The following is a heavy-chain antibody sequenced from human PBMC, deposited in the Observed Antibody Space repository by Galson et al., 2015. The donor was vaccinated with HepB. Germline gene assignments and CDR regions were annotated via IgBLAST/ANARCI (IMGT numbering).Heavy chain of an antibody. Sequence: SLRLSCAASGFTFSSYAMSWVRQAPGKGLEWVSGLSGSGGTTRYADSVKGRFTISRDNSKNTLYLQMNSLRAEDTAVYYCAAKRGVFWSGARFDSWGQGTLVTVSS. J-gene: IGHJ4*02. V-gene: IGHV3-23*01. D-gene: IGHD3-3*01. CDR3: AAKRGVFWSGARFDS. CDR1: GFTFSSYA. CDR2: LSGSGGTT.